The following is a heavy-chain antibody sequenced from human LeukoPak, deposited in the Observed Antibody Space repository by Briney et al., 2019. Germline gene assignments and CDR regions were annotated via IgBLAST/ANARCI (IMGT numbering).Heavy chain of an antibody. CDR2: ISGSGGST. J-gene: IGHJ4*02. CDR3: AKGAVITMVRGVISARFDY. Sequence: GGSLRLSCAASGFTFSSYAMSWVRQAPGKGLEWVSAISGSGGSTYYADSVKGRFTISRDNSKNTLYLQMNSLRAEDTAVYYCAKGAVITMVRGVISARFDYWGQGTLVTVSS. D-gene: IGHD3-10*01. V-gene: IGHV3-23*01. CDR1: GFTFSSYA.